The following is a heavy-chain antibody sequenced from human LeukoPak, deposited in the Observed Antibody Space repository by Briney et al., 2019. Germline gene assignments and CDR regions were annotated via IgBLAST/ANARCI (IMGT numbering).Heavy chain of an antibody. V-gene: IGHV1-46*01. CDR1: GYTFTSYY. CDR3: ARDRYGDYVYYYMDV. J-gene: IGHJ6*03. D-gene: IGHD4-17*01. Sequence: GASVKVSCKASGYTFTSYYMHWVRQAPGQGLEWMGIINPSGGSTSYAQKFQGRVTMTRDMSTSTVYMELSSLRSEDTAVYYCARDRYGDYVYYYMDVWGKGTTVTVSS. CDR2: INPSGGST.